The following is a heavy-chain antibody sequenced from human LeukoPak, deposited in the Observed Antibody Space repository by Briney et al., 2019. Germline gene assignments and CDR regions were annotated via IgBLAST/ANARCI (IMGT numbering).Heavy chain of an antibody. CDR1: GFTFSNYW. J-gene: IGHJ4*02. D-gene: IGHD1-26*01. Sequence: GGSLRLSCAASGFTFSNYWMSWVRQAPGKGLEWVANIQQDGSERYYVDSVKGRFTISRDNAKNSLYLQMNSLRAEDTAVYYCARDKVVGATYFDYWGQGTLVTVSS. CDR3: ARDKVVGATYFDY. V-gene: IGHV3-7*01. CDR2: IQQDGSER.